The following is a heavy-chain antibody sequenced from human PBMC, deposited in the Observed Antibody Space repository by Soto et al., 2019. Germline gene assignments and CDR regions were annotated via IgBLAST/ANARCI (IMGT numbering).Heavy chain of an antibody. CDR3: ARRPHLTDHVELDY. J-gene: IGHJ4*02. Sequence: QVQLVQSGAEVKKPGASVTVSCKASGYTFTNYGINWVRQAPGQGLEWMGWISAYSGHTNYAQKDQARVTMTTDTSTSTAYMVMRSLRSEDTAVYYFARRPHLTDHVELDYCGQGTLVTVSS. CDR2: ISAYSGHT. V-gene: IGHV1-18*01. CDR1: GYTFTNYG. D-gene: IGHD2-21*02.